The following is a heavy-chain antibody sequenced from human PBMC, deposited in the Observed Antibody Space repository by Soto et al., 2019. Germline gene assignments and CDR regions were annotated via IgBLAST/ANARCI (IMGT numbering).Heavy chain of an antibody. CDR3: ARLGLHYDDSGYQEGIYYGLDV. CDR2: IYYSGSS. CDR1: GDSSSSGAYY. J-gene: IGHJ6*02. V-gene: IGHV4-31*03. Sequence: KTSETLSLTCTVSGDSSSSGAYYWNWIRQHPGQGLEWIGYIYYSGSSYYNPSLKSRITISVDTSNNQFSLMLTSVTAADTAVYYCARLGLHYDDSGYQEGIYYGLDVWGQGTPVTVSS. D-gene: IGHD3-22*01.